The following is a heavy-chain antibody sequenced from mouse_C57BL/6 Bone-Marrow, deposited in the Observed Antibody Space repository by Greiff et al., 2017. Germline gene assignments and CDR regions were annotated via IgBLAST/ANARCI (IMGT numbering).Heavy chain of an antibody. CDR1: GYTFTSYW. J-gene: IGHJ1*03. CDR3: ARACYGNYVYWYFDV. D-gene: IGHD2-1*01. CDR2: IDPSDSET. Sequence: VQLQQPGAELVRPGSSVKLSCKASGYTFTSYWMHWVKQRPIQGLEWIGNIDPSDSETHYNQKFKDKATLTVDKSSSTAYMQLSSLTSEDSAVXYCARACYGNYVYWYFDVWGTGTTVTVSS. V-gene: IGHV1-52*01.